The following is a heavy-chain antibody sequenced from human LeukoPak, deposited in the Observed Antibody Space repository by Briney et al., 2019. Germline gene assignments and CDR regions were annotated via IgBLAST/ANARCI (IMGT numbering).Heavy chain of an antibody. Sequence: GGSLRLSCAVSGFTFRTYWMHWVRQVPGEGLVWVSRINEDGSITNYADSVKGRFSISRDNAENTLYLQMNSLRAEDTAVYYCAKDQFSGNGVWDAFDIWGQGTMVTVTS. J-gene: IGHJ3*02. CDR2: INEDGSIT. D-gene: IGHD2-8*01. CDR1: GFTFRTYW. V-gene: IGHV3-74*01. CDR3: AKDQFSGNGVWDAFDI.